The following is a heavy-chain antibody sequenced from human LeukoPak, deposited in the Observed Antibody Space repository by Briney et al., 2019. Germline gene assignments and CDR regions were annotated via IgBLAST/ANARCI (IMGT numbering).Heavy chain of an antibody. D-gene: IGHD3-3*01. CDR2: INHSGST. V-gene: IGHV4-34*01. J-gene: IGHJ5*02. CDR1: GGSFSGYY. Sequence: PSETLSLTCAVYGGSFSGYYWSWIRQPPGKGLEWIGEINHSGSTNYNPSLKSRVTISVDTSKNQFSLKLSSVTAADTAVYYCARELIYDFWSGYHPRRNWFDPWGQGTLVTVSS. CDR3: ARELIYDFWSGYHPRRNWFDP.